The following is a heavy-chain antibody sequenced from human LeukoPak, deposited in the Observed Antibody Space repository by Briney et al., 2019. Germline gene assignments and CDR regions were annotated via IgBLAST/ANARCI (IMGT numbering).Heavy chain of an antibody. Sequence: QTGGSLRLSCAASGFTFSSYAMHWVRQAPGKGLEWVAVISYDGSNKYYADSVKGRFTISRDNSKNTLYLQMNSLRAEDTAVYYCAKNWGSSTSPFDYWGQGTLVTVSS. V-gene: IGHV3-30-3*02. D-gene: IGHD2-2*01. J-gene: IGHJ4*02. CDR2: ISYDGSNK. CDR3: AKNWGSSTSPFDY. CDR1: GFTFSSYA.